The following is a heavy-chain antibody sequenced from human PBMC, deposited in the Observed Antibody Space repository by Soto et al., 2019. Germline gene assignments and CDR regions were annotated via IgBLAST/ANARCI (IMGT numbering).Heavy chain of an antibody. V-gene: IGHV3-21*01. Sequence: GGSLRLSCVASGFALTTYTMNWVRQGPGTGLEWVSSINCRSNYKYYSDSVKGRFTVSRDNAQNSLFLQMSRLGPEDTAVYYCVREDGVVGASSAFDSWGQGTLVTVSS. CDR1: GFALTTYT. CDR3: VREDGVVGASSAFDS. J-gene: IGHJ4*02. D-gene: IGHD1-26*01. CDR2: INCRSNYK.